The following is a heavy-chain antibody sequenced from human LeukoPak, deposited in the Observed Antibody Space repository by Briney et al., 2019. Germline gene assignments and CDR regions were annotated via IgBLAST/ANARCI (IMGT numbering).Heavy chain of an antibody. J-gene: IGHJ3*02. CDR2: IYYSGST. D-gene: IGHD2-15*01. CDR1: GGSISSYY. V-gene: IGHV4-59*01. Sequence: SETLSLTCTVSGGSISSYYWSWIRQPPGKGLEWIGYIYYSGSTNYNPSLKSRVTISVDTSKNQFSLKLSSVTAADTAVYYCARGGEADIVVVVAATGAFDIWGQGTMVTVSS. CDR3: ARGGEADIVVVVAATGAFDI.